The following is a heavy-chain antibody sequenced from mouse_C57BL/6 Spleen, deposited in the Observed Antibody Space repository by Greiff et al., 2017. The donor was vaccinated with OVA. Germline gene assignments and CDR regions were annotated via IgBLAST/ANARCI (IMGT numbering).Heavy chain of an antibody. CDR3: TRGKGITTVVGGAWFAY. D-gene: IGHD1-1*01. Sequence: VQLQQSGAELVRPGASVTLSCKASGYTFTDYEMHWVKQTPVHGLEWIGAIDPETGGTAYNQKFKGKAILTADKSSCTAYLALRSLTSEDSAVNNCTRGKGITTVVGGAWFAYWGQGTLVTVSA. V-gene: IGHV1-15*01. J-gene: IGHJ3*01. CDR1: GYTFTDYE. CDR2: IDPETGGT.